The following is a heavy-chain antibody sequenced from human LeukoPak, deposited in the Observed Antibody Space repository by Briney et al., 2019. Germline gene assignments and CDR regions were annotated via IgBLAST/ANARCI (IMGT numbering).Heavy chain of an antibody. D-gene: IGHD1-26*01. J-gene: IGHJ4*02. CDR2: INPNSGGT. V-gene: IGHV1-2*02. CDR1: GYTFTGYF. CDR3: ARGGWELLSWYYFDY. Sequence: ASVKVSCKASGYTFTGYFMHWVRQAPGQGLEWMGWINPNSGGTNYAQKFQGRVTMTRDTSISTAYMELSRLRSDDTAVYYCARGGWELLSWYYFDYWGQGTLVTVSS.